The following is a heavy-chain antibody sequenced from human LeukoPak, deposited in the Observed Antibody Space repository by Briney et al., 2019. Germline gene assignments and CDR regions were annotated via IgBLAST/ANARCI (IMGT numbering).Heavy chain of an antibody. V-gene: IGHV1-2*02. CDR2: SNPNSGGT. CDR3: ARDLVQYSSSNWFDR. Sequence: ASVTVSFTASGYTFTGYYMHWVRQAPGQGLKWMGWSNPNSGGTNYSQKFQGRVTMTRDTSISTAYMELSRLRSDDTAVYYCARDLVQYSSSNWFDRWGQGTLVTVSS. CDR1: GYTFTGYY. J-gene: IGHJ5*02. D-gene: IGHD6-13*01.